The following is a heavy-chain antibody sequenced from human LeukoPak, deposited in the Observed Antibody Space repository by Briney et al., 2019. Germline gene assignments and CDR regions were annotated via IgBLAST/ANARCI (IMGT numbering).Heavy chain of an antibody. D-gene: IGHD4-17*01. J-gene: IGHJ3*02. V-gene: IGHV3-15*01. CDR1: GFTFSNAW. Sequence: GGSLRLSCAASGFTFSNAWMSWVRQAPGKGLEWVGRIKSKTDGGTPDYAAPVKGRFTISRDDSKNTLYLQMNSLKTEDTAVYYCTTDGHGDDHAFDIWGQGTMVTVSS. CDR3: TTDGHGDDHAFDI. CDR2: IKSKTDGGTP.